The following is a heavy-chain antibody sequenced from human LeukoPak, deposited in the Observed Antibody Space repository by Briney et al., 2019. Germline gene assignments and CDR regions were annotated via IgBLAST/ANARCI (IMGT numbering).Heavy chain of an antibody. V-gene: IGHV1-2*02. D-gene: IGHD2-8*01. CDR1: GYTFTAYF. J-gene: IGHJ4*02. CDR3: ARDGVSPTPDFDY. Sequence: ASVKVSCKTSGYTFTAYFMYWLRQAPGQGLESMGWINPNSGATGYTQNFQGRVTMIRDTSVSTIYMELSRLRSDDTAVYYCARDGVSPTPDFDYWGQGTLVTVSS. CDR2: INPNSGAT.